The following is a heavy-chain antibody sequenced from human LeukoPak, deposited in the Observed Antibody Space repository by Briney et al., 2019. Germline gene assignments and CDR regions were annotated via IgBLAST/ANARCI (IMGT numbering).Heavy chain of an antibody. CDR3: AKDDGVEKDPTTVTPIDY. CDR1: GFTFSSYG. D-gene: IGHD4-17*01. J-gene: IGHJ4*02. CDR2: ISGSGGST. V-gene: IGHV3-23*01. Sequence: GGSLRLSCAASGFTFSSYGMSWVRQAPGKGLEWVSAISGSGGSTYYADSVKGRFTISRDNSKNTLYLQMNSLRAEDTAVYYCAKDDGVEKDPTTVTPIDYWGQGTLVTVSS.